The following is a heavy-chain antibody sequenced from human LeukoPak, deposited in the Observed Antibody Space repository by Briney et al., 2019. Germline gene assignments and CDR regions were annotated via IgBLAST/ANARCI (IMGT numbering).Heavy chain of an antibody. D-gene: IGHD2/OR15-2a*01. V-gene: IGHV1-24*01. Sequence: GASVKVSCKVSGYTLTELSMHWVRQAPGKGLEGMGGFDPEDGETIYAQKFQGRVTMTEDTSTDTAYMELSSLRSEDTAVYYCATDFFEPAGMDVWGKGTAVTVSS. CDR2: FDPEDGET. J-gene: IGHJ6*03. CDR3: ATDFFEPAGMDV. CDR1: GYTLTELS.